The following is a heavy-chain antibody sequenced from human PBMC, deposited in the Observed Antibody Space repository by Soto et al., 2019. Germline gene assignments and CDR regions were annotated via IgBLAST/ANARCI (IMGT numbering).Heavy chain of an antibody. Sequence: PSETLSLTCAVYGGSFSGYYWSWIRQPPGKGLEWIGEINHSGSTNYNPSLKSRVTISVDTSKNQFSLRLTSVTAADTAVYYCARANVGPPGGGSWTMPFDFWGQGTLVTV. D-gene: IGHD2-15*01. CDR1: GGSFSGYY. CDR3: ARANVGPPGGGSWTMPFDF. V-gene: IGHV4-34*01. CDR2: INHSGST. J-gene: IGHJ4*02.